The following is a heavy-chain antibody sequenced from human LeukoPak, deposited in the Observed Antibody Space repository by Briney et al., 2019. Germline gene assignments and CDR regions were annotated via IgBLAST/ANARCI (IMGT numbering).Heavy chain of an antibody. CDR1: GFSLTPNGVG. V-gene: IGHV2-5*01. J-gene: IGHJ5*02. D-gene: IGHD3-3*01. CDR2: IYWNDHK. CDR3: AHRDKSFGVIKNENWFDP. Sequence: SGPTLVNPTQTLTLTCSFSGFSLTPNGVGVAWLRQPPGKALEWLAVIYWNDHKRYTPSLENRLTITKDTSKNQVVLTMTNIDPADTATYFCAHRDKSFGVIKNENWFDPWGPGTPVTVSS.